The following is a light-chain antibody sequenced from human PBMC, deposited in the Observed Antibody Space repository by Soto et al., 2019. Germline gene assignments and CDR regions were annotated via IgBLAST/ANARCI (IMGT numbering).Light chain of an antibody. CDR1: QSVSSK. CDR3: QQFRSSPYT. Sequence: EIVMTQSPATLSVSPGERATLSCRASQSVSSKLAWYQQKPGQAPRLLIYRASTRATDIPARFSGSGSGTEFTLTISSLQSEDFAVYYCQQFRSSPYTFGQGTKLEIK. J-gene: IGKJ2*01. V-gene: IGKV3-15*01. CDR2: RAS.